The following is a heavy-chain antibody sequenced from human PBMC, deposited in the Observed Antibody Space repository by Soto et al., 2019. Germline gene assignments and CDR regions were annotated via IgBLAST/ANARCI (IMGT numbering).Heavy chain of an antibody. D-gene: IGHD4-17*01. CDR1: GFTFSNYW. Sequence: EVQLVESGGGLVQPGGSLRLSCAASGFTFSNYWMHWVRQAPGKGLAWVARIDHDGSTDYAGSVRGRFTVPRDNAENMLYLQMHSLRDDDTALYYCVRDSHGGYWGEGTLVTVSS. J-gene: IGHJ4*02. V-gene: IGHV3-74*01. CDR3: VRDSHGGY. CDR2: IDHDGST.